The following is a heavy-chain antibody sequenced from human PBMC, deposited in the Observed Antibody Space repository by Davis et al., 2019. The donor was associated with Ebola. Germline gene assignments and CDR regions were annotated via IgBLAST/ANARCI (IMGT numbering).Heavy chain of an antibody. Sequence: AASVKVSCKASGYTFTSYGISWVRQAPGQGLGWMGWISAYNGNTNYAQKLQGRVTMTTDTSTSTAYMELRSLRSDDTAVYYCAREIAARPIDYWGQGTLVTVSS. CDR2: ISAYNGNT. CDR3: AREIAARPIDY. CDR1: GYTFTSYG. J-gene: IGHJ4*02. D-gene: IGHD6-6*01. V-gene: IGHV1-18*01.